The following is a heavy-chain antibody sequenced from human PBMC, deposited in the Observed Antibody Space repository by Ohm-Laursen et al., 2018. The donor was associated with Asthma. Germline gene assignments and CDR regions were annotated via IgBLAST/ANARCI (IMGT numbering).Heavy chain of an antibody. CDR1: GFTFSSYG. D-gene: IGHD1-26*01. J-gene: IGHJ4*02. CDR2: ISYDGSNK. CDR3: AKDPFGVGATNLDY. V-gene: IGHV3-30*18. Sequence: RSLRLSCAASGFTFSSYGMHWVRQAPGKGLEWVAVISYDGSNKYYADSVKGRFTISRDNSKNTLYLQMNSLRAEDAAVYYCAKDPFGVGATNLDYWGQGTLVTVSS.